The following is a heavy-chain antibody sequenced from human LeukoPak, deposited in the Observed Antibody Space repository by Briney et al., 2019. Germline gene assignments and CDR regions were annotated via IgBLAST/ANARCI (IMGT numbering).Heavy chain of an antibody. Sequence: GGSLRLSCAASGFTFSSYAVSWGRQAPGKGLEWVFAIGGSDGGTSYSESVKGRFTLSRDNSKNTLYLQMNSLRAEDTALYYCAKVQHSGYDMTFDYWGQGTLVTVSS. V-gene: IGHV3-23*01. CDR2: IGGSDGGT. D-gene: IGHD5-12*01. CDR1: GFTFSSYA. J-gene: IGHJ4*02. CDR3: AKVQHSGYDMTFDY.